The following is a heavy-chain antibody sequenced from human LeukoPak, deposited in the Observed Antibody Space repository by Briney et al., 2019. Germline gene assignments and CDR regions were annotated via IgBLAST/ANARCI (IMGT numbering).Heavy chain of an antibody. V-gene: IGHV3-30*01. Sequence: GRSLRLSCAASGFTFSSYAMHWVRQAPGKGLEWVAVISYDGSNKYYADSVKGRFTISRDNSKNTLYLQMNSLRAEDTAVYYCARDAPTPYCSGGSCYSDYFDYWGQGTLVTVSS. CDR2: ISYDGSNK. CDR1: GFTFSSYA. J-gene: IGHJ4*02. D-gene: IGHD2-15*01. CDR3: ARDAPTPYCSGGSCYSDYFDY.